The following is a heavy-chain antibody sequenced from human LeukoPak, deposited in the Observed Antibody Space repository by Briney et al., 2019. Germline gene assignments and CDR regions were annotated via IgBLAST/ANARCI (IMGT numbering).Heavy chain of an antibody. CDR2: ISGTGYNT. V-gene: IGHV3-23*01. CDR3: AKHVSGSLFYFDY. CDR1: GFIFSTYG. J-gene: IGHJ4*02. Sequence: GGSLRLSCAASGFIFSTYGMRWVRQAPGKGLEWVSGISGTGYNTYYADSVKGRFTISRDNSKNTLYLQMNSLGAEDTAVYYCAKHVSGSLFYFDYWGQRTLVTVSS. D-gene: IGHD3-10*01.